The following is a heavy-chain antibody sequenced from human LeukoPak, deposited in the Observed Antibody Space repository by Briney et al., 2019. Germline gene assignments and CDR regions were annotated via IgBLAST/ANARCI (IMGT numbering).Heavy chain of an antibody. CDR2: ISYDGSNK. D-gene: IGHD3-16*01. J-gene: IGHJ4*02. CDR1: GFSISKYA. Sequence: GGSLRLSCAASGFSISKYAMHWVRQAPGKGLEWVAVISYDGSNKYYADSVLGRFTISRDNSKNTLYLQMNSLRAEDTAVYYCARGPVITFGYWGQGTLVTVSS. V-gene: IGHV3-30*04. CDR3: ARGPVITFGY.